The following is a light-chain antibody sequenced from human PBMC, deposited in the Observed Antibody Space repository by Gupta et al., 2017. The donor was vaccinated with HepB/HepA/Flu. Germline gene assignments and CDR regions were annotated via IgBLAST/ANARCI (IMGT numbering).Light chain of an antibody. CDR2: VAS. V-gene: IGKV3-20*01. J-gene: IGKJ1*01. Sequence: EVVLTQSPGTLSLSPGERATLSCRASQNVLNNYLAWYQQKPGQAPKLLLYVASSRATGIPDRFSGSGSGTDCTLTISRLNPEDSAVDYCQQYGNSPRTFGQGTKVEIK. CDR1: QNVLNNY. CDR3: QQYGNSPRT.